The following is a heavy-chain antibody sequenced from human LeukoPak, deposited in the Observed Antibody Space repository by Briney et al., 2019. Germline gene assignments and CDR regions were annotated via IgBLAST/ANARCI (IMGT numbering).Heavy chain of an antibody. J-gene: IGHJ4*02. V-gene: IGHV4-34*01. CDR1: GGSFSGYY. Sequence: SETLSLTCAVYGGSFSGYYWSWIRQPPGKGLEWIGEINHSGSTNYNPSLKSRVTISVDTSKNQFSLKLSSVTAADTAVYYCARGLRGSRGGGFDYWGQGTLVTVSS. CDR3: ARGLRGSRGGGFDY. CDR2: INHSGST. D-gene: IGHD3-10*01.